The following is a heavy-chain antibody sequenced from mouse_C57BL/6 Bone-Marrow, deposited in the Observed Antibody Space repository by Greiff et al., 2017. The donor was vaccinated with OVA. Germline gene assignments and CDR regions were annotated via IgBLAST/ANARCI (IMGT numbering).Heavy chain of an antibody. CDR1: GFNIKDYY. Sequence: VQLQQSGAELVKPGASVKLSCTASGFNIKDYYMHWVKQRTEQGLEWIGRIDPEDGETKYAPKFQGKATITTETSSNTAYLQLSSLTSEDTAVYYCAGGDSPYYDYGGWYFDVWGTGTTVTVSS. J-gene: IGHJ1*03. CDR3: AGGDSPYYDYGGWYFDV. V-gene: IGHV14-2*01. CDR2: IDPEDGET. D-gene: IGHD2-4*01.